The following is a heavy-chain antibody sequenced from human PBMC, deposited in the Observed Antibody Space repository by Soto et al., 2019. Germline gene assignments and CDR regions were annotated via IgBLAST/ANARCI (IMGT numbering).Heavy chain of an antibody. D-gene: IGHD6-19*01. CDR2: IYPGDSDT. J-gene: IGHJ4*02. V-gene: IGHV5-51*01. CDR3: ARPHLPRAVAVYFDY. CDR1: GYSFTSYW. Sequence: PGESLKISCKGSGYSFTSYWIGWVRQMPGKGLEWMGIIYPGDSDTRYSPSFQGQVTISADKSISTAYLQWSSLKASDTAMYYCARPHLPRAVAVYFDYWGQGTLVTVSS.